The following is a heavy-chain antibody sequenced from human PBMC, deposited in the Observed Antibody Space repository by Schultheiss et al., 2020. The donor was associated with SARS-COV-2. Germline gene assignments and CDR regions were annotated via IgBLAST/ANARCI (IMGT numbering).Heavy chain of an antibody. Sequence: GGSLRLSCAASGFTFSSYEMNWVRQAPGKGLEWVSYISSSGSTIYYADSVKGRFTISRDNAKNSLYLQMNSLRAEDTAVYYCARVQDLYYYYGMDVWGQGTTVTVSS. CDR1: GFTFSSYE. V-gene: IGHV3-48*03. CDR2: ISSSGSTI. D-gene: IGHD2-15*01. CDR3: ARVQDLYYYYGMDV. J-gene: IGHJ6*02.